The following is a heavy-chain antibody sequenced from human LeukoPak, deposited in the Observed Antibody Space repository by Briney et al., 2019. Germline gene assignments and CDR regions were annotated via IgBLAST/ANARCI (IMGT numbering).Heavy chain of an antibody. CDR2: IIAILDTA. D-gene: IGHD5-12*01. Sequence: SVKVSYKASGGTFGDYSISWVRQAPGQGLEWMGRIIAILDTAHYAQKFQGRFTITADKSTTTVYMELSSLRSDDTAVYYCVRSGYDYDWFDPWGQGTLVTVSS. CDR3: VRSGYDYDWFDP. J-gene: IGHJ5*02. V-gene: IGHV1-69*08. CDR1: GGTFGDYS.